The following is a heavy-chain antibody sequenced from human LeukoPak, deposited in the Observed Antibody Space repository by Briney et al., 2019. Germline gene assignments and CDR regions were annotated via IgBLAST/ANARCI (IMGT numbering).Heavy chain of an antibody. CDR3: ASTDYGDYLYYFDY. Sequence: GASVKVSCKASGYTFTSYDINWARQAPGQGLEWMGRIIPIFGTANYAQKFQGRVTITTDESTSTAYMELSSLRSEDTAVYYCASTDYGDYLYYFDYWGQGTLVTVSS. D-gene: IGHD4-17*01. CDR1: GYTFTSYD. V-gene: IGHV1-69*05. CDR2: IIPIFGTA. J-gene: IGHJ4*02.